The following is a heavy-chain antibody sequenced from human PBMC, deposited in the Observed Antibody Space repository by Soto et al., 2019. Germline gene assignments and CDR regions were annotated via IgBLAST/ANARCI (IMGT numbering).Heavy chain of an antibody. Sequence: PSETLSLTCTVSGGSISSGDYYWSWIRQPPGKGLEWIGYIYYSGSTYYNPSLKSRVTISVDTSKNQFSLKLSSVTAADTAVYYCARSQRGLNWFDPWGQGTRVTVSS. D-gene: IGHD2-15*01. CDR1: GGSISSGDYY. J-gene: IGHJ5*02. CDR2: IYYSGST. CDR3: ARSQRGLNWFDP. V-gene: IGHV4-30-4*01.